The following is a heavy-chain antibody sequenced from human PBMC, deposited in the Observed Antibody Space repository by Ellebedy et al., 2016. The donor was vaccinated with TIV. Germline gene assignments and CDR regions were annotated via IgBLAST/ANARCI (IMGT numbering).Heavy chain of an antibody. CDR3: VPTVGGTTELDY. CDR2: IWFDGSDK. J-gene: IGHJ4*02. CDR1: GFTFSRNG. Sequence: GGSLRLSCAASGFTFSRNGMHWVRQAPGKGLEWVAVIWFDGSDKYYADSVKGRFTISRDNSKNKLFLQMNSLRAEDTAVYYCVPTVGGTTELDYWGQGTLVTVSS. V-gene: IGHV3-33*01. D-gene: IGHD4-23*01.